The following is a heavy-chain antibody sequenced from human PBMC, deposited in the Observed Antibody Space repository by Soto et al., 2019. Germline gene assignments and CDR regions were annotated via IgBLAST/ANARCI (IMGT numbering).Heavy chain of an antibody. CDR1: GFTFSAYW. V-gene: IGHV3-7*01. CDR2: ITEDGSEY. J-gene: IGHJ4*02. D-gene: IGHD1-1*01. Sequence: EVHLEESGGGLVQPGGSLRLSCAASGFTFSAYWMNWVRQAPGKWLEWVANITEDGSEYNDVATVKGRFTISRDNAKNSLFLQLNALRVEDTAGYYCARTGDGHHDFLDYWGQGILVSVSS. CDR3: ARTGDGHHDFLDY.